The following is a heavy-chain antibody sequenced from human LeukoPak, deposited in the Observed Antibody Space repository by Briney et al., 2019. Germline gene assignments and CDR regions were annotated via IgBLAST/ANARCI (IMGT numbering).Heavy chain of an antibody. Sequence: AGGSLRLSCAASGFTVSSNYMSWVRQAPGKGLEWVSVIYSGGSTYYADSVKGRFTISRDNSKNTLYLQMNSLRAEDTAVYYCARPSEDYYDSSGLDYWGQGTLVTVSS. V-gene: IGHV3-53*01. CDR2: IYSGGST. CDR1: GFTVSSNY. D-gene: IGHD3-22*01. CDR3: ARPSEDYYDSSGLDY. J-gene: IGHJ4*02.